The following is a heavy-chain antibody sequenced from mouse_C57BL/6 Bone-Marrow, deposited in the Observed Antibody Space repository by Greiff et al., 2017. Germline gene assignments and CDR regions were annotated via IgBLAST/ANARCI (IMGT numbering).Heavy chain of an antibody. J-gene: IGHJ2*01. CDR1: GFNIKDDY. CDR2: IDPEDGNT. V-gene: IGHV14-4*01. CDR3: SPLRN. Sequence: VQLQQSGAELVRPGASVRLSCTASGFNIKDDYMHWVKQRPEQGLEWIGWIDPEDGNTECASKFQGKATITADTSSNTAYLQLSSLASEDTAVYYCSPLRNWGQGTTLTVSS.